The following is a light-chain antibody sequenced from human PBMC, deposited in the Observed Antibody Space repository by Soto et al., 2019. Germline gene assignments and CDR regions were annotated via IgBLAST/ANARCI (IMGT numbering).Light chain of an antibody. CDR2: NAS. CDR3: QKRTNWPRFT. V-gene: IGKV3-11*01. Sequence: EIVLTQSPATLSLSPGDRATLSCRASQSLSTYLAWYQQRPGQAPRLLIYNASNRAPGIPARFSGSGSGTDFNLTISSLEPEDFAFYYCQKRTNWPRFTFGPGTKVDIK. J-gene: IGKJ3*01. CDR1: QSLSTY.